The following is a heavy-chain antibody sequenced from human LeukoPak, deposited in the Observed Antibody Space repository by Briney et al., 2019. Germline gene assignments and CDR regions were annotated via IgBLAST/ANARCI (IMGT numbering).Heavy chain of an antibody. J-gene: IGHJ5*02. Sequence: SETLSLTCTVSGASIRSSYWSWLRQPPGKGLEWIGYIYYTGSTNSNPSLKSRVTVSLDTSKNQFSLKLSSMTAADTAVYYCARLDRSGYEMGGTWFGPWGQGTLVTVSS. CDR3: ARLDRSGYEMGGTWFGP. D-gene: IGHD3-22*01. CDR2: IYYTGST. V-gene: IGHV4-59*08. CDR1: GASIRSSY.